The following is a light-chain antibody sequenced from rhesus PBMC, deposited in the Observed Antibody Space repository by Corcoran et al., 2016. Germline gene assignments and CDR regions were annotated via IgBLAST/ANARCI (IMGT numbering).Light chain of an antibody. CDR1: QTISSY. Sequence: DIQMTQSPSSLSASVGDSVTITCRASQTISSYLAWYQQKPGKVPKLLLYAASSLESGVPSRFSGSGSGTEFTLTISSLQPEDFATYYCQQHNSHPLTFGGGTKVEIK. CDR3: QQHNSHPLT. V-gene: IGKV1-44*02. J-gene: IGKJ4*01. CDR2: AAS.